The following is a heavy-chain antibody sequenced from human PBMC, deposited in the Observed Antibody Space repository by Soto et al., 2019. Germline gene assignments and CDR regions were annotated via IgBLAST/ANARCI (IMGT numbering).Heavy chain of an antibody. CDR1: VVSLSGYY. CDR3: GRVVIKMDIQSIES. J-gene: IGHJ4*02. V-gene: IGHV4-34*01. Sequence: SETLSLTCAFYVVSLSGYYWTCIRHPPGKGLEWIGEVNPGGITNYSPSVKSRLTISLDTSKKQVSLEMTSVTAADTAVYYCGRVVIKMDIQSIESWGPGTLVSVSS. CDR2: VNPGGIT.